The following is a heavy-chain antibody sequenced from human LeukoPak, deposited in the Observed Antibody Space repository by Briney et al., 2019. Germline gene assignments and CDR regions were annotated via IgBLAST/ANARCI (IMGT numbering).Heavy chain of an antibody. D-gene: IGHD6-19*01. CDR1: GFTFSSYW. CDR2: VNPQGSGT. J-gene: IGHJ4*02. CDR3: ARARWSSTGWFLGY. Sequence: GESLRLSCAASGFTFSSYWMHWVRQAPGKGLVWVSRVNPQGSGTSYTDSVKGRFTISRDNAKDALHLRIGNLRVEDTAVYYCARARWSSTGWFLGYWGQGTLVTVSS. V-gene: IGHV3-74*01.